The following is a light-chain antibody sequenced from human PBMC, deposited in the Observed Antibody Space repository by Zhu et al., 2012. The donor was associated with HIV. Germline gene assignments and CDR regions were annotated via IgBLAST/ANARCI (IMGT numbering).Light chain of an antibody. J-gene: IGKJ4*01. CDR3: QHLTLYPT. CDR2: GAS. Sequence: DIQIDPVSILPVCICRRQSHHHLPGHQGISNHLAWYHQKPGKAPKLLIYGASVLQSGVPSRFSGSGSGTEFTLTISSLQPEDFATYFCQHLTLYPTFGGGSKVEIK. V-gene: IGKV1-9*01. CDR1: QGISNH.